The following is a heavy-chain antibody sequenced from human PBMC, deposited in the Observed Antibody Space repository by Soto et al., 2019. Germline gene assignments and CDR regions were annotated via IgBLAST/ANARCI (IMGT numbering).Heavy chain of an antibody. Sequence: SETLSLTCAVYGGSFSGYYWSWIRQPPGKGLEWIGEINHSGSTNYNPSLKSRVTISVDTSKNQFSLKLSSVTAADTAVYYCARGARDCSGTSCSVYSDYWGQGTLVTVSS. CDR1: GGSFSGYY. CDR2: INHSGST. D-gene: IGHD2-2*01. J-gene: IGHJ4*02. V-gene: IGHV4-34*01. CDR3: ARGARDCSGTSCSVYSDY.